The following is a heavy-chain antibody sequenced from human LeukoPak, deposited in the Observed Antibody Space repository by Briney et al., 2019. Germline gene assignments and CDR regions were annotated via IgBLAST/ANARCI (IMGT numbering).Heavy chain of an antibody. CDR2: ISGSGSNT. D-gene: IGHD6-19*01. V-gene: IGHV3-23*01. CDR3: GKKTGYSSGWYLES. Sequence: GGSLRLSCAASGFTFSSYAVSWVRQALGKGLEWVAAISGSGSNTYYADYVKGRFTISRDNSKNTLYLQMNSLRAEDAAVYYCGKKTGYSSGWYLESWGQGTLVTVSS. J-gene: IGHJ4*02. CDR1: GFTFSSYA.